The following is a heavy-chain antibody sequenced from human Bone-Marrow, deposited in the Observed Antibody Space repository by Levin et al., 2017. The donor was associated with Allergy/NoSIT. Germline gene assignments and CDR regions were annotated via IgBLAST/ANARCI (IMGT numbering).Heavy chain of an antibody. CDR2: ISWNSGSI. CDR3: AKGNGSGSYYGY. CDR1: GFTFDDYA. Sequence: GGSLRLSCAASGFTFDDYAMHWVRQAPGKGLEWVSGISWNSGSIGYADSVKGRFTISRDNAKNSLYLQMNSLRAEDTALYYCAKGNGSGSYYGYWGQGTLVTVSS. D-gene: IGHD3-10*01. J-gene: IGHJ4*02. V-gene: IGHV3-9*01.